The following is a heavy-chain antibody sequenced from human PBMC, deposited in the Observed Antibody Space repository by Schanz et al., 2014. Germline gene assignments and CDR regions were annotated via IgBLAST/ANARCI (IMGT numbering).Heavy chain of an antibody. CDR2: IHYSGST. CDR1: GGSIRNYY. D-gene: IGHD3-22*01. Sequence: QVQLQESGPGLVKPSETLSLTCSVSGGSIRNYYWNWIRQPPGKGVEWIGYIHYSGSTNYNPSLESGVAMRVDTSKNQFPLKLSSVTAADTAVYYCARLNYDSSGYPYYYGMDVWGQGTTVTVSS. CDR3: ARLNYDSSGYPYYYGMDV. V-gene: IGHV4-59*08. J-gene: IGHJ6*02.